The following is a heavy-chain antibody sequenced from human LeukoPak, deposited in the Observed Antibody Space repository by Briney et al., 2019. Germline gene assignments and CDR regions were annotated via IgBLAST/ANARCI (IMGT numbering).Heavy chain of an antibody. D-gene: IGHD2-2*03. CDR3: ARDGGDCSSTSCYSMDY. V-gene: IGHV1-69*05. Sequence: SVKVSCKASGGTFSSYAISWVRQAPGQGLEWMGGIIPIFGTANYAQKFQGRVTITTDESTSTAYMELSSLRSEDTAVYYRARDGGDCSSTSCYSMDYWGQGTLVTVSS. CDR1: GGTFSSYA. CDR2: IIPIFGTA. J-gene: IGHJ4*02.